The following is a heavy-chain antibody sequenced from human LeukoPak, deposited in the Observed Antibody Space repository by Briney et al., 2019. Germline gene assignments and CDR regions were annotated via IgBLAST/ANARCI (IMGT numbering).Heavy chain of an antibody. CDR2: INPSGGST. V-gene: IGHV1-46*01. CDR3: ARTRGYYFDY. J-gene: IGHJ4*02. CDR1: GYSFTNYY. Sequence: ASVKVSCKASGYSFTNYYMHWVRQAPGQGLEWMGMINPSGGSTTYAQKFQGRVTMTRDMSTSTVYMELRSLTSEDMAVYYCARTRGYYFDYWGQGTLVTVSS.